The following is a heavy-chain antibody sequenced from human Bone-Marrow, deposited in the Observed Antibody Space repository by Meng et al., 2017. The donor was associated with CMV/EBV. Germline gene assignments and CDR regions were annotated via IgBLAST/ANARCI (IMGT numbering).Heavy chain of an antibody. J-gene: IGHJ6*02. D-gene: IGHD1-14*01. CDR2: IYYSGST. Sequence: SETLSLTCTVSGGSISSYYWSWIRQPPGKGLEWIGYIYYSGSTNYNPSLKSRVTISVDTSKNQFSLKLSSVTAADTAVYYCARGGESYGPEYYYYGMDVWGQGTTVTVSS. V-gene: IGHV4-59*12. CDR1: GGSISSYY. CDR3: ARGGESYGPEYYYYGMDV.